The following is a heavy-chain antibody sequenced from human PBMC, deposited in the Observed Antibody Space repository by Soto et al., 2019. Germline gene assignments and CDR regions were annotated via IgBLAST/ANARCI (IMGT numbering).Heavy chain of an antibody. J-gene: IGHJ4*02. CDR3: ARHYDSGGKGYLDY. V-gene: IGHV3-23*01. Sequence: EVQLLESGGGLVQPGGSLRLSCAASGFTFSSYGMRWVRQAPGKGLEGVSGISGSGDSVKGRFTISRDNSKNTLYLQMNSLRVDDTAVYYCARHYDSGGKGYLDYWGQGTLVTVSS. CDR2: ISGSG. CDR1: GFTFSSYG. D-gene: IGHD3-22*01.